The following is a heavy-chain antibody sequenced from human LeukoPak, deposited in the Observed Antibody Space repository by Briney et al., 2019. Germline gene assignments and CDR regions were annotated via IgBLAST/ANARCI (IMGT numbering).Heavy chain of an antibody. CDR2: IYSGGST. CDR1: GFTVSSNY. CDR3: ARENIGYYYGSGSYIPGAFDI. V-gene: IGHV3-66*02. D-gene: IGHD3-10*01. Sequence: GGSLRLSCAASGFTVSSNYMSWVRQAPGKGLEWVSVIYSGGSTYYADSVKGRFTISRDNSKNTLYLQMNSLRAEDTAVYYCARENIGYYYGSGSYIPGAFDIWGQGTMVTVSS. J-gene: IGHJ3*02.